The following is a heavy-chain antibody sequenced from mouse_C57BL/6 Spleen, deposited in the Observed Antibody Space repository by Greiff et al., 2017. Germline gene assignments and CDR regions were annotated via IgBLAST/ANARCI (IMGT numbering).Heavy chain of an antibody. CDR3: ARQLRLPYYYAMDY. CDR1: GYTFTSYW. CDR2: IDPSDSET. V-gene: IGHV1-52*01. J-gene: IGHJ4*01. Sequence: QVQLQQLGAELVRPGSSVKLSCKASGYTFTSYWMHWVKQRPIQGLEWIGNIDPSDSETHYNQKFKDKATLTVDKSSSTAYMQLSSLTSEDSAVYYCARQLRLPYYYAMDYWVQGTSVTVSS. D-gene: IGHD3-2*02.